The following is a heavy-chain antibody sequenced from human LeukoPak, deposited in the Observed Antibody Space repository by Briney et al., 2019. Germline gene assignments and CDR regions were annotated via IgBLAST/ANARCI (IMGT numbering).Heavy chain of an antibody. CDR2: ISSSSSYI. V-gene: IGHV3-21*01. J-gene: IGHJ4*02. CDR3: ARVDLRYLGY. D-gene: IGHD3-9*01. Sequence: GGSLRLSCAASGFTFSSYSMNWVRQAPGKGLEWVSSISSSSSYIYYADSVKGRFTISRDDAKNSLYLQMNSLRAEDTAVYYCARVDLRYLGYWGQGTLVTVSS. CDR1: GFTFSSYS.